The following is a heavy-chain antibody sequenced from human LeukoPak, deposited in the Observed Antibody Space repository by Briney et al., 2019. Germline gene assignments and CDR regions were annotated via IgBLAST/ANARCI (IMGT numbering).Heavy chain of an antibody. D-gene: IGHD6-19*01. CDR2: INHSGST. V-gene: IGHV4-34*01. CDR3: ARLRYSSGWYPPKYNWFDP. J-gene: IGHJ5*02. Sequence: SETLSLTCAVYGGSFSGYYWSWIRQPPGKGLEWIGEINHSGSTNYNPSLKSRVTISVDTSKNQFSLKLSSVTAADTAVYYCARLRYSSGWYPPKYNWFDPWGQGTLITASS. CDR1: GGSFSGYY.